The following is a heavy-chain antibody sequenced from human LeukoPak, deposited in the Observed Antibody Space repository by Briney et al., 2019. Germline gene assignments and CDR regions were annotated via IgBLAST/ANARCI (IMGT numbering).Heavy chain of an antibody. V-gene: IGHV3-21*01. CDR2: IGSSGSYI. D-gene: IGHD1-26*01. CDR1: GFTFSSYH. Sequence: GGSLRLSCEVSGFTFSSYHMNWVRQAPGKGLEWVSSIGSSGSYIYYADSLTGRCTISRGNAKTSLYLQMNSLRAEDTAVYYCARDYALGSSSSGGPMANWGQGTLVTVSS. J-gene: IGHJ4*02. CDR3: ARDYALGSSSSGGPMAN.